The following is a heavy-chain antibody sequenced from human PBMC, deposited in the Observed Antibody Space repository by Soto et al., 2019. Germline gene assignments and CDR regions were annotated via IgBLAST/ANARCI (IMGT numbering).Heavy chain of an antibody. CDR3: ARAVSGTYRIDY. CDR2: ISSASSNI. J-gene: IGHJ4*02. V-gene: IGHV3-48*02. Sequence: GGSLRLSCTASGFTFSTYNMNWVRQAPGKGLEWVSYISSASSNIFYADSVKGRFTISRDNAKNSLFLQMNSLRDEDTAVYYCARAVSGTYRIDYWGQGTLVTVSS. CDR1: GFTFSTYN. D-gene: IGHD1-26*01.